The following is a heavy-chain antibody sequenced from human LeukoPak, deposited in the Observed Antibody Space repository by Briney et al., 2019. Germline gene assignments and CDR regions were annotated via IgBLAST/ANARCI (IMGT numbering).Heavy chain of an antibody. D-gene: IGHD5-18*01. CDR2: IIPILGIA. V-gene: IGHV1-69*04. J-gene: IGHJ4*02. Sequence: GASVKVSCKASGYTFTSYGISWVRQAPGQGLEWMGRIIPILGIANYAQKFQGRVTITADKSTSTAYMELSSLRSEDTAVYYCAREHTAMVPYFDYWGQGTLVTVSS. CDR1: GYTFTSYG. CDR3: AREHTAMVPYFDY.